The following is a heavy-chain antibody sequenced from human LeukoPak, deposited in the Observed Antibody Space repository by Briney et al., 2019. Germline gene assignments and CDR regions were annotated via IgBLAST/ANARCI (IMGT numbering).Heavy chain of an antibody. V-gene: IGHV4-4*09. CDR2: IYTTGDT. J-gene: IGHJ4*02. Sequence: SETLSLTCTVSGVSISSYYWSWIRQPPGKGLEWIGSIYTTGDTRYNPSLKSRVTISVDTSKNRFSLKLSSVTAADTAVYYCARATPVGGVRFDYWGQGTLVTVSS. CDR1: GVSISSYY. D-gene: IGHD3-16*01. CDR3: ARATPVGGVRFDY.